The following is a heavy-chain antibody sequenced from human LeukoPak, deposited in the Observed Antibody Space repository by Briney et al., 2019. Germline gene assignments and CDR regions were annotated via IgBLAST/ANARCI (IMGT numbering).Heavy chain of an antibody. CDR2: ISSSSSYI. J-gene: IGHJ4*02. CDR3: ARVDVTEYYFDY. V-gene: IGHV3-21*01. CDR1: GFTFSDHY. D-gene: IGHD2-21*02. Sequence: GGSLRLSCAASGFTFSDHYMDWVRQAPGKGLEWVSSISSSSSYIYYADSVKGRFTISRDNAKNSLYLQMNSLRAEDTAVYYCARVDVTEYYFDYWGQGTLVTVSS.